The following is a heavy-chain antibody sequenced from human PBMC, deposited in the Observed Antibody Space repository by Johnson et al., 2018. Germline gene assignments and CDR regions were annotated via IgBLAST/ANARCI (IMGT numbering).Heavy chain of an antibody. CDR3: AKSVGLSRKNIAVAGTHAFDI. J-gene: IGHJ3*02. V-gene: IGHV3-23*04. CDR1: GFTFSSYA. CDR2: LSGSGGST. Sequence: VQLVESGGGLVQPGGSLRLSCAASGFTFSSYAMSWVRQAPGKGLEWVSALSGSGGSTYYADSVKGRFTISRDNSKNTLYLQMNSLRAEDTAVYYCAKSVGLSRKNIAVAGTHAFDIWGQGTMVTVSS. D-gene: IGHD6-19*01.